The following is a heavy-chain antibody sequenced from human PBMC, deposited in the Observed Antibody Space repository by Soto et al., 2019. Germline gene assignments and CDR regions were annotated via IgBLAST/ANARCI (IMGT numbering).Heavy chain of an antibody. J-gene: IGHJ6*02. CDR2: IIPIFGTA. CDR3: ARVFEQQLPNLGMDV. D-gene: IGHD6-13*01. V-gene: IGHV1-69*06. CDR1: GGTFSSYA. Sequence: SVKVSCKASGGTFSSYAISWVRQAPGQGLEWMGGIIPIFGTANYAQKFQGRVTITADKSTSTAYMELSSLRSEDTAVYYCARVFEQQLPNLGMDVWGQGTTVTVSS.